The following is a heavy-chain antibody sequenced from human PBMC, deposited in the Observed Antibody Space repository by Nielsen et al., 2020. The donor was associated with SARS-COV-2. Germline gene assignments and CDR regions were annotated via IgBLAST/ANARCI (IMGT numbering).Heavy chain of an antibody. D-gene: IGHD3-22*01. CDR3: ARGRTYYYDSSGYWAPWDY. Sequence: WVRQAPGQGLEWMGIINPSGGSTSYAQKLQGRVTMTTDTSTSTAYMELRSLRSDDTAVYYCARGRTYYYDSSGYWAPWDYWGQGTLVTVSS. J-gene: IGHJ4*02. CDR2: INPSGGST. V-gene: IGHV1-46*01.